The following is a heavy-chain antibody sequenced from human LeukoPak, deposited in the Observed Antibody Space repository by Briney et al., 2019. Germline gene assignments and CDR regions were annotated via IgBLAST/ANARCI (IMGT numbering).Heavy chain of an antibody. CDR2: IYHSGST. D-gene: IGHD2-21*01. V-gene: IGHV4-30-2*01. J-gene: IGHJ4*02. CDR3: ASHILVRRYGYFDY. CDR1: GGSISSGDYY. Sequence: PSQTLSLTYTVSGGSISSGDYYWSWIRQPPGKGLEWIGYIYHSGSTYYNPSLKSRVTISVDRSKNQFSLKLSSVTAADTAVYYCASHILVRRYGYFDYWGQGTLVSVSS.